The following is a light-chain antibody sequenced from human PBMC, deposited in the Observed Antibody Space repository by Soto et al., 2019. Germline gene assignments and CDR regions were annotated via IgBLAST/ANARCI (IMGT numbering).Light chain of an antibody. J-gene: IGKJ4*01. CDR1: QSVNSNY. CDR2: DTS. V-gene: IGKV3D-20*02. Sequence: EIVLMQSPGTLSLSPGEGATLSCRASQSVNSNYLAWYQQKPGQAPTVLIFDTSRRATGVPDRFSGSGSGTDFTLTISRLEPDDFAVYYCHQRSNWPLTFGGGTKLEIK. CDR3: HQRSNWPLT.